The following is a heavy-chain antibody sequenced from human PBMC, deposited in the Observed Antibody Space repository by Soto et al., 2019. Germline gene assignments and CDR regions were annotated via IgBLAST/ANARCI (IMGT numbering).Heavy chain of an antibody. CDR3: ASIATYYDFWSGYYTGTSYYYGMDV. CDR1: GGSISSGGYY. D-gene: IGHD3-3*01. V-gene: IGHV4-31*03. J-gene: IGHJ6*02. Sequence: TVSLTCTVSGGSISSGGYYWSWIRQHPGKGLEWIGYIYYSGSTYYNPSLKSRVTISVDTSKNQFSLKLSSVTAADTAVYYCASIATYYDFWSGYYTGTSYYYGMDVWGQGTTVTVSS. CDR2: IYYSGST.